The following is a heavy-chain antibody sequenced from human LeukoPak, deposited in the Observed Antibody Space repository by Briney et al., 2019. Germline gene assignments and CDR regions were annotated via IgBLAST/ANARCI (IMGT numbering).Heavy chain of an antibody. V-gene: IGHV3-30*02. CDR3: AKGGVVVPAAISTDY. CDR1: GFTFSSYG. CDR2: IRYDGSNK. J-gene: IGHJ4*02. Sequence: PGGSLRLSCAASGFTFSSYGMHWVRQAPGKGLEWVAFIRYDGSNKYYADSVKGRFTISRDNSKNTLYLQMNSLRAEDTAVYYCAKGGVVVPAAISTDYWGQGTLVTVSS. D-gene: IGHD2-2*02.